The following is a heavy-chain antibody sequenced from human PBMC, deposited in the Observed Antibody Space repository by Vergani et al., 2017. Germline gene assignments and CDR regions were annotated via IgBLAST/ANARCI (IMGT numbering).Heavy chain of an antibody. V-gene: IGHV3-15*07. D-gene: IGHD2-21*01. CDR2: IKSTFDRGTT. CDR3: TTDPRYCGDGSCXWLRDHHYYGMDV. Sequence: EVQLVESGGGIVKPGGSLRLSCVASGFSFRNAWMNWVRRTPGKGLEWVGRIKSTFDRGTTDYAAAVKGRFTISRDDSKNTLFLQMNGLKTEDIGVYYCTTDPRYCGDGSCXWLRDHHYYGMDVWGQGITVTVSS. J-gene: IGHJ6*02. CDR1: GFSFRNAW.